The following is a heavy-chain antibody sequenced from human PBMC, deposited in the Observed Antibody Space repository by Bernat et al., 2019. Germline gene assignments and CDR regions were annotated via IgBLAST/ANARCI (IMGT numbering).Heavy chain of an antibody. CDR1: GFTLSSYA. CDR2: ISGSGGST. V-gene: IGHV3-23*01. D-gene: IGHD3-16*01. Sequence: EVQLLESGGGLVQPGGSLRLSCAASGFTLSSYAMSWVRQAPGKGLEWVSAISGSGGSTYYADSVKGRFTISRDNSKNTLYLQMNGLRAEDTAVYYCAKGESSSFGGWFDSWGQGTLVTVSS. CDR3: AKGESSSFGGWFDS. J-gene: IGHJ5*01.